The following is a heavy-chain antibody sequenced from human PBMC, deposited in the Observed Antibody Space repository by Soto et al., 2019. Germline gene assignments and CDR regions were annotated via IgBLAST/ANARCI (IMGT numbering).Heavy chain of an antibody. CDR1: GGSISSYY. CDR2: IYYSGST. J-gene: IGHJ4*02. Sequence: SETLSLTCTVSGGSISSYYLSWIRQPPGKGLEWIGYIYYSGSTNYNPSLKSRVTISVDTSKNQFSLKLSSVTAADTAVYYCARHFPRPYYFDYWGQGTLVTVSS. CDR3: ARHFPRPYYFDY. V-gene: IGHV4-59*08.